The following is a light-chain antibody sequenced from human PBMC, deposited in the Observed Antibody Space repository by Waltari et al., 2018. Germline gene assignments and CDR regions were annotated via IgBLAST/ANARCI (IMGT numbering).Light chain of an antibody. CDR2: EVN. J-gene: IGLJ2*01. CDR3: CSYAGTPRVV. Sequence: QSALTQPASVSGSPGQSITISCTGTNTAIGSYNLVSWYQQHPGKAPKVIIFEVNQRPSGVSNRFSGSKSGNTASLAVSGLHPEDEADYYCCSYAGTPRVVFGGGTKLTVL. V-gene: IGLV2-23*02. CDR1: NTAIGSYNL.